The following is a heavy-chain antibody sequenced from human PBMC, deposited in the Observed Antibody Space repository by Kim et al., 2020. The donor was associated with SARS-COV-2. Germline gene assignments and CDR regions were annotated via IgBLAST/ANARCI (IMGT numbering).Heavy chain of an antibody. V-gene: IGHV3-23*01. CDR2: ISGSGGST. CDR1: GFTFSSYA. Sequence: GGSLRLSCAASGFTFSSYAMSWVRQAPGKGLEWVAAISGSGGSTYYADSVKGRFTISRDNSKNTLYLQMNSLRAEDTAVYYCATSRVALGYCSGGSCYSIFYSWGHGTLVTVSS. J-gene: IGHJ5*01. D-gene: IGHD2-15*01. CDR3: ATSRVALGYCSGGSCYSIFYS.